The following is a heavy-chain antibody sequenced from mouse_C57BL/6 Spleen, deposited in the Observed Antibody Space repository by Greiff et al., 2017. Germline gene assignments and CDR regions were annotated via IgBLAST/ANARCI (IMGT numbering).Heavy chain of an antibody. V-gene: IGHV1-15*01. CDR1: GYTFTDYE. Sequence: QVQLQQPGAELVRPGASVTLSCKASGYTFTDYEMHWVKQTPVHGLEWIGAIDSETGGTAYNQTFKGKAILTADKSSSTAYMELRSLTSEDSAVYYCTRRYYYGSNYAMDYWGQGTSVTVSS. D-gene: IGHD1-1*01. CDR3: TRRYYYGSNYAMDY. CDR2: IDSETGGT. J-gene: IGHJ4*01.